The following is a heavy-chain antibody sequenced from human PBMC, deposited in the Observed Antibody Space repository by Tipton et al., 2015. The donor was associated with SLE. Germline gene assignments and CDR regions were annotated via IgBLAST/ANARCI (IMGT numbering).Heavy chain of an antibody. V-gene: IGHV3-48*01. D-gene: IGHD5-12*01. J-gene: IGHJ4*02. CDR1: GFTFSSYS. CDR3: ARLGVAEVFDY. CDR2: ISSSSSTI. Sequence: SLRLSCAASGFTFSSYSMNWVRQAPGKGLEWVSYISSSSSTIYYADSVKGRFTISRDNAKNSLYLQMNSLRAEDTAVYYWARLGVAEVFDYWGQGPLVTVSS.